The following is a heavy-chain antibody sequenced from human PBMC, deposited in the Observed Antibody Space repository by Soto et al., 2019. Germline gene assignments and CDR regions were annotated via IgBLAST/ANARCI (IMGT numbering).Heavy chain of an antibody. CDR2: IYHSGST. D-gene: IGHD3-22*01. Sequence: SETLSLTCAVSGGSISSSNWWSWVRQPPGKGLEWIGEIYHSGSTNYNPSLKSRVTISVDKSKNQFSLKLSSVTAADTAVYYCARAPYYDDSSGYYDWGQGTLVTVSS. CDR3: ARAPYYDDSSGYYD. CDR1: GGSISSSNW. J-gene: IGHJ4*02. V-gene: IGHV4-4*02.